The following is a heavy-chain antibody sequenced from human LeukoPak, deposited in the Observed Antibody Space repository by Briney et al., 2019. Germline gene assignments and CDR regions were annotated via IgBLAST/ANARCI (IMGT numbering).Heavy chain of an antibody. D-gene: IGHD3-22*01. CDR3: AKDMIVVVSPFDY. Sequence: GGSLRLSCAASGVTFSNDAMRWGCEAPGKGLEWGSGISGSGGSTYYADSVKGGFTISRDNSKNTLYLQMNSLRAEDTAVYYCAKDMIVVVSPFDYWGQGTLVTVSS. CDR1: GVTFSNDA. CDR2: ISGSGGST. V-gene: IGHV3-23*01. J-gene: IGHJ4*02.